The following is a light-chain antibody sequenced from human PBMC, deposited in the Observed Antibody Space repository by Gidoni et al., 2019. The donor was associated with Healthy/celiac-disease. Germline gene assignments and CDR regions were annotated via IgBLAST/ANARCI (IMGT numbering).Light chain of an antibody. CDR3: CSYAGSYTFNYV. Sequence: QSALPQPRPVSGSPGQSVTISCTGTSSDVGGYNYVSWYQQHPGKAPKLMIYDVSKRPSGVPDRFSGSKSGNTASLTISGLQAEDEADYYCCSYAGSYTFNYVFGTGTKVTVL. V-gene: IGLV2-11*01. CDR1: SSDVGGYNY. CDR2: DVS. J-gene: IGLJ1*01.